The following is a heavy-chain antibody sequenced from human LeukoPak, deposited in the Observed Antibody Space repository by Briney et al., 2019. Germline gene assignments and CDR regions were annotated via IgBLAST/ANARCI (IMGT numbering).Heavy chain of an antibody. CDR2: IWYDGSHK. D-gene: IGHD6-13*01. CDR3: ARDRGYSSTWSFGKHYYLDV. V-gene: IGHV3-33*07. CDR1: GFTFSSYG. J-gene: IGHJ6*03. Sequence: GGSLRLSCAASGFTFSSYGMYWVRQAPGKGLEWVAVIWYDGSHKSYANSVKGRFTISRDNPKNILYLHMNSLRADDTAVYFCARDRGYSSTWSFGKHYYLDVWGKGTTVTVSS.